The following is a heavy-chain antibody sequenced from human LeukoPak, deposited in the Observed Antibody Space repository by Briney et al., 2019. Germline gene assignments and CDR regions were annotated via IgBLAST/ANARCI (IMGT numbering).Heavy chain of an antibody. Sequence: PSETLSLTCTVSGGSISSGSYYWGWIRQPPGKGLEWIGSIYYSGSTYYNPSLKSRVTISVDTSKNQFSLKLSSVTAADTAVYYCARQVVTATPRVFQYRTHKPYYFDYWGQGTLVTVSS. D-gene: IGHD2-21*02. CDR2: IYYSGST. V-gene: IGHV4-39*01. J-gene: IGHJ4*02. CDR3: ARQVVTATPRVFQYRTHKPYYFDY. CDR1: GGSISSGSYY.